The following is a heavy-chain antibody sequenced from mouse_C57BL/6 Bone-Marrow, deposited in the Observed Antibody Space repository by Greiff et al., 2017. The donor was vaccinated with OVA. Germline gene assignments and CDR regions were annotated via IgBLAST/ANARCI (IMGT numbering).Heavy chain of an antibody. CDR2: IYPGSGRT. V-gene: IGHV1-55*01. CDR3: ARGELLLFFDY. CDR1: GYTFPSYW. D-gene: IGHD1-1*01. Sequence: QVQLQQPGAELVKPGASVKMSCKASGYTFPSYWITWVKQRPGQGLEWIGDIYPGSGRTNYNEKFQRKAPLTVDTSSSTAYMPLSSLTSEDDAVYYCARGELLLFFDYWGQGTTLTVSS. J-gene: IGHJ2*01.